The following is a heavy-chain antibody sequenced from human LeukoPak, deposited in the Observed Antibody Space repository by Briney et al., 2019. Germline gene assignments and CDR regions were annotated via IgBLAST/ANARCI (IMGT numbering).Heavy chain of an antibody. J-gene: IGHJ3*02. CDR1: GYIFTSYW. CDR3: ARPGVGATNAFDI. Sequence: GESLKISCKGSGYIFTSYWIGWVRRMPGKGLEWMVIIYPGDSDTRYSPSFQGQVTISADKSISTAYLQWSSLKASDTAMYYCARPGVGATNAFDIWGQGTMVTVSS. V-gene: IGHV5-51*01. D-gene: IGHD1-26*01. CDR2: IYPGDSDT.